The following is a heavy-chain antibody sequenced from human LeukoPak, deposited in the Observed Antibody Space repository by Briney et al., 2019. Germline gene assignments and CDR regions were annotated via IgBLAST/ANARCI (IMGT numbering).Heavy chain of an antibody. J-gene: IGHJ4*02. V-gene: IGHV4-4*07. D-gene: IGHD2-15*01. CDR1: GGSISNYY. CDR2: IYTSGST. Sequence: SETLSLTCTVSGGSISNYYWSWIRQPAGKRLEWIGRIYTSGSTNYNPSLKSRGTMSVDTSQNQFSLKLTSVTAADTAVYYCARALPHCSGGSCYSFDYWGQGTLVTVSS. CDR3: ARALPHCSGGSCYSFDY.